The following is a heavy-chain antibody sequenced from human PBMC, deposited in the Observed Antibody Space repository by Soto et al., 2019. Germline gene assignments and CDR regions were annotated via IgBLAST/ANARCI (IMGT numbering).Heavy chain of an antibody. D-gene: IGHD2-21*02. CDR1: GGTFRTSA. J-gene: IGHJ6*02. V-gene: IGHV1-69*01. Sequence: QEQLMQSGAEVKKSGSSVKVSCKASGGTFRTSAFSWVRQAPGQGLEWMGGIIPIFDTPHYAQKFKAGVTITADESTSTAYMELSSLRSDDTAVYYCARAYCGDDCTISYYYSGLDVWGQGTTVTVSS. CDR2: IIPIFDTP. CDR3: ARAYCGDDCTISYYYSGLDV.